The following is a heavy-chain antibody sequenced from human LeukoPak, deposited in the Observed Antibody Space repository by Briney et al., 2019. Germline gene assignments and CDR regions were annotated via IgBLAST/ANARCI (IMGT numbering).Heavy chain of an antibody. CDR3: AKKGSKSESYYPVDY. D-gene: IGHD1-26*01. CDR2: IIPILGIA. V-gene: IGHV1-69*04. CDR1: GGTFSSYA. Sequence: SVKVSCKASGGTFSSYAIRSVRQAPGQGLECLGRIIPILGIANHAQKLQCRVTITADKSTSTAYMELSSLRSEDTAVYFCAKKGSKSESYYPVDYWGQGTLVTVSS. J-gene: IGHJ4*02.